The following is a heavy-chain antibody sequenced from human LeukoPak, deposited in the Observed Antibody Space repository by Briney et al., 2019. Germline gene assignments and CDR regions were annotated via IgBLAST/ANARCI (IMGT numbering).Heavy chain of an antibody. CDR1: GYSISSGYY. D-gene: IGHD3-16*01. CDR3: ARGGSMILTSFDI. Sequence: KSSETLSLTCTVSGYSISSGYYWGWIRQPPGKGLEWIGSIYHSGSTYYNPSLKSRVTISVDTSKNQFSLKLSSVTAADTAVYYCARGGSMILTSFDIWGQGTMVTVSS. J-gene: IGHJ3*02. V-gene: IGHV4-38-2*02. CDR2: IYHSGST.